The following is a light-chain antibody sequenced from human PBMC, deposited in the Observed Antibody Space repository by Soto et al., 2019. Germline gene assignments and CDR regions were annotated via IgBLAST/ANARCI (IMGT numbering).Light chain of an antibody. CDR3: QQYGSSGT. CDR1: QSVSNNY. V-gene: IGKV3-20*01. Sequence: IGLTHSPGTLSLSPGERATLSCRASQSVSNNYLAWYQQKPGQAPRLLIYGASNRATGIPDRFSGSGSGTDFTLTISRLEPEDFAVYYCQQYGSSGTFGQGTKVDI. CDR2: GAS. J-gene: IGKJ1*01.